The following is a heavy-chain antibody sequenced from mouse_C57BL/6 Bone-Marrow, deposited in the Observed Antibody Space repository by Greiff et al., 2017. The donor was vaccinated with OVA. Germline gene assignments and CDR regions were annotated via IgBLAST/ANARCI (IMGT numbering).Heavy chain of an antibody. CDR3: TTCYYFFGY. D-gene: IGHD2-1*01. V-gene: IGHV14-1*01. J-gene: IGHJ2*01. CDR1: GFNIKDYY. Sequence: VQLQQSGAELVRPGASVKLSCTASGFNIKDYYMHWVKQRPEQGLEWIGRIDPEDGDTEYAPKFQGKATMTADTSSTTSYLQLSSLTSEDTAVYYCTTCYYFFGYWGQGTALTVSS. CDR2: IDPEDGDT.